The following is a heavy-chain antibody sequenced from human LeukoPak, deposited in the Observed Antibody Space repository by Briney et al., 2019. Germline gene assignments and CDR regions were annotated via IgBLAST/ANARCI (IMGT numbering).Heavy chain of an antibody. J-gene: IGHJ4*02. CDR3: AREGPLDY. CDR2: ISSSNSTI. V-gene: IGHV3-48*01. CDR1: GFTYSSYN. Sequence: GGSLRLSCAASGFTYSSYNMNWVRQAPGRGLEWVSYISSSNSTIYYADSVKGRFTISRDNAKNSLYLQMNSLRAEDTAVYYCAREGPLDYWGQGTLVTVSS.